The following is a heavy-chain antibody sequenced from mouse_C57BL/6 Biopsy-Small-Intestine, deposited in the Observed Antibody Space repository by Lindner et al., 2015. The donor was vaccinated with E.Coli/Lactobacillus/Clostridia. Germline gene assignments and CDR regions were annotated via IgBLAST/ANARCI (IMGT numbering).Heavy chain of an antibody. J-gene: IGHJ1*03. D-gene: IGHD2-2*01. Sequence: SVKVSCKASGGSFKHYAISWVRQAPGQGLEWMGGIIPIFDTPHYAQKFQGRVTITADESTNTAYMDLSSLRSEDTAVYYCASGVGGGGYDYNYFYDMDVWGKGTTVTVSS. CDR3: ASGVGGGGYDYNYFYDMDV. CDR1: GGSFKHYA. V-gene: IGHV1-81*01. CDR2: IIPIFDTP.